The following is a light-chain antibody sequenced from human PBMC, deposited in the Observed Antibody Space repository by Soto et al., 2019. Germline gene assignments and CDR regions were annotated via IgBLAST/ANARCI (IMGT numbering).Light chain of an antibody. V-gene: IGKV2-28*01. J-gene: IGKJ1*01. Sequence: DIVMTQSPLSLTVTPGEPASISCGSSRSLLKANGYTYFHWFLQKPGQSPQLLIYLGYTRAAGVPDRFSGTGSGTHFTLDISRVEADGVGVYYCMQTLESRTFGQGTKLEIK. CDR3: MQTLESRT. CDR1: RSLLKANGYTY. CDR2: LGY.